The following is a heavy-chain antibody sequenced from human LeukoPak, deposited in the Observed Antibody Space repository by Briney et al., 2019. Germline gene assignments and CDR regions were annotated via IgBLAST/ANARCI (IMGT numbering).Heavy chain of an antibody. J-gene: IGHJ4*02. Sequence: SETLSLTCAVYGGSFSGYYWSWIRQPPGKGLEWIGEINHSGSTNYNPSLKSRVTISVDTSKNQFSLKLTSVTAADTAVYYCARHTAWRYCSSTSCYGLRYFDYWGQGTLVTVSS. CDR1: GGSFSGYY. CDR3: ARHTAWRYCSSTSCYGLRYFDY. D-gene: IGHD2-2*01. V-gene: IGHV4-34*01. CDR2: INHSGST.